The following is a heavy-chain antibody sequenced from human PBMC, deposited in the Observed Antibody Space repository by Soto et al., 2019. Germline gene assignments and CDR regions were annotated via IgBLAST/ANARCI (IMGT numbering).Heavy chain of an antibody. J-gene: IGHJ2*01. CDR2: VYSTGGT. CDR1: GGSVTTGGYY. CDR3: ARVPDGDYDRYFDV. Sequence: QVHLQESGPGLVKPSETLSLTCSVSGGSVTTGGYYWSWIRQNPGKGLEWIGYVYSTGGTYYNPSLRCRASMSFGPPNNTAENHFSLKLTSVTAADTAVYYCARVPDGDYDRYFDVWGRGTLVIVSS. D-gene: IGHD4-17*01. V-gene: IGHV4-31*03.